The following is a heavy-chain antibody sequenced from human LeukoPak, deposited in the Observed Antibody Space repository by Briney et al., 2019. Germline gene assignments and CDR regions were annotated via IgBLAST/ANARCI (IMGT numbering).Heavy chain of an antibody. J-gene: IGHJ4*02. Sequence: PSETLSLTCTVSGDSISSSRHYWSWIRQPAGKGLEWIGRIYPSGNTNYNPSLKSRVTISLDTSKNQFSPNLRSVTAADTAVYYCARDGVVTMELDYWGQGTLVTVSS. CDR1: GDSISSSRHY. CDR2: IYPSGNT. CDR3: ARDGVVTMELDY. D-gene: IGHD3-3*01. V-gene: IGHV4-61*02.